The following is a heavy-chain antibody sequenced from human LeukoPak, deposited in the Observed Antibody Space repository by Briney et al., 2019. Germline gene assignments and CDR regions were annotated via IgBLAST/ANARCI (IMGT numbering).Heavy chain of an antibody. CDR1: GLTFGSIA. CDR2: IKQDGSEK. Sequence: SGGSLEFSCAAPGLTFGSIALSGFAKVPGRGLEWVANIKQDGSEKYYVDSVKGRFTISRDNAKNSLYLQMNSLRAEDTAVYYCARDQIGAFDIWGQGTMVTVSS. CDR3: ARDQIGAFDI. D-gene: IGHD2-21*01. V-gene: IGHV3-7*01. J-gene: IGHJ3*02.